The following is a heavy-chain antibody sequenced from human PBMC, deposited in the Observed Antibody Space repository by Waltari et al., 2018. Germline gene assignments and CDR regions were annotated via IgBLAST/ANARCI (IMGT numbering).Heavy chain of an antibody. V-gene: IGHV3-23*04. CDR3: AKVRDAPTNWFDP. CDR1: GFTFSSYA. Sequence: EVQLVESGGGLVQPGGSLRLSCAASGFTFSSYAMSWVRRAPGKGLEWVAAIRGSGGSTYYADSVKGRFTISRDNSKNTLYLQMNSLRAEDTAVYYCAKVRDAPTNWFDPWGQGTLVTVSS. D-gene: IGHD2-8*01. CDR2: IRGSGGST. J-gene: IGHJ5*02.